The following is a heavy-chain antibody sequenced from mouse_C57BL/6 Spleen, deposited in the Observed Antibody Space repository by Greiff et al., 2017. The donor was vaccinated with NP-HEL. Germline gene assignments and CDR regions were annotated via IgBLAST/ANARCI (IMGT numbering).Heavy chain of an antibody. Sequence: EVKLQESGPGLVKPSQSLSLTCSVTGYSITSGYYWNWIRQFPGNKLEWMGYISYDGSNNYNPSLKNRISITRDTSKNQFFLKLNSVTTEDTATYYCAREGAYDGYYVAMDYWGQGTSVTVSS. V-gene: IGHV3-6*01. CDR3: AREGAYDGYYVAMDY. CDR1: GYSITSGYY. D-gene: IGHD2-3*01. CDR2: ISYDGSN. J-gene: IGHJ4*01.